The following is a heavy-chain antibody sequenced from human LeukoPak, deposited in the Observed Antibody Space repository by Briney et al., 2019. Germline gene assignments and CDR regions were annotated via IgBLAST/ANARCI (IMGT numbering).Heavy chain of an antibody. CDR2: IRSKAYGGTT. D-gene: IGHD3-3*02. V-gene: IGHV3-49*03. CDR1: GFTFGDYA. Sequence: GGSLRLSCTASGFTFGDYAMSWFRQAPGKGLEWVGFIRSKAYGGTTEYAASVKGRFTISRDDSKSIAYLQMNSLKTEDTAVYYCTREPDVPFLTEAPLDYWGQGTLVTVSS. CDR3: TREPDVPFLTEAPLDY. J-gene: IGHJ4*02.